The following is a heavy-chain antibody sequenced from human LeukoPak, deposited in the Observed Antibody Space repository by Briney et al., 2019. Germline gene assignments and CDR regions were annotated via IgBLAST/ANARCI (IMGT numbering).Heavy chain of an antibody. Sequence: ASVKVSCKALEYTFTDYYIHWVRQAPGQGLEWMGWINPKSGSGDTNYARKFQGRITMTTDTSTTTAYLELSRLKSDDTAVYYCAKGHYDGDHPHYEGGSVDSWGQGTHISVSS. CDR3: AKGHYDGDHPHYEGGSVDS. J-gene: IGHJ4*02. V-gene: IGHV1-2*02. D-gene: IGHD2-21*01. CDR1: EYTFTDYY. CDR2: INPKSGSGDT.